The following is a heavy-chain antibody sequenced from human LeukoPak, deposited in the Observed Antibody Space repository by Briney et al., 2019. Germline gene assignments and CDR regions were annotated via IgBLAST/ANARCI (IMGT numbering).Heavy chain of an antibody. CDR3: AREISTPGVPAAISP. V-gene: IGHV4-30-4*01. J-gene: IGHJ5*02. CDR1: GFSISSGDYY. D-gene: IGHD2-2*01. Sequence: PSQTLSLTCTVSGFSISSGDYYWRWIRQPPGKSLEWIGYIYYSGSTYYNPSLKSRVTISVDTSKNQFSLKLSSVTAADTAVYYCAREISTPGVPAAISPWGQGTLVTVSS. CDR2: IYYSGST.